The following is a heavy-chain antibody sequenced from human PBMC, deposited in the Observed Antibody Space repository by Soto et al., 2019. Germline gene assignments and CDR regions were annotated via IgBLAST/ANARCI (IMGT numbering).Heavy chain of an antibody. Sequence: PGGSLRLSCAASGFTFSTYPMIWVRQAPGKGLECVGSISDSGANTYYADSVRGRFTISRDNSKNTLYLQMNSLRDDDTAVYYCAKVLSMVTSYYYGLDAWRHGSRVTVSS. CDR2: ISDSGANT. V-gene: IGHV3-23*01. D-gene: IGHD4-17*01. J-gene: IGHJ6*02. CDR3: AKVLSMVTSYYYGLDA. CDR1: GFTFSTYP.